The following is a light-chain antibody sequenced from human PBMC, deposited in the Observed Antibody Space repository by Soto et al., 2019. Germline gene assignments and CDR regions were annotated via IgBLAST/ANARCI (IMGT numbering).Light chain of an antibody. Sequence: DIVMTQSPLSLPVTPGEPASISCRSSQSLLHSNGYNYLDWYLQKPGQSPQLLIYLGSNRASGVPDRFSGSGSGTDFTLKISRVEAEDXGXXXXXXXXXTXFTFGPGTKVDIK. J-gene: IGKJ3*01. CDR3: XXXXXTXFT. V-gene: IGKV2-28*01. CDR1: QSLLHSNGYNY. CDR2: LGS.